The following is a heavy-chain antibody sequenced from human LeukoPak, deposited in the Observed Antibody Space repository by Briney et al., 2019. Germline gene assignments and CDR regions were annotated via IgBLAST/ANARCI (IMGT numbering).Heavy chain of an antibody. V-gene: IGHV1-18*01. D-gene: IGHD3-3*01. CDR2: IGAYNGNT. CDR3: ARDVWSLIQVGGDFDY. J-gene: IGHJ4*02. CDR1: GYTFTSYG. Sequence: ASVKVSCKASGYTFTSYGISWVRQAPGQGLEWMGWIGAYNGNTDYAQKLQGRVTMTTDTSTSTAYMELRSLRSDDTAVYYCARDVWSLIQVGGDFDYWGQGTLVTVSS.